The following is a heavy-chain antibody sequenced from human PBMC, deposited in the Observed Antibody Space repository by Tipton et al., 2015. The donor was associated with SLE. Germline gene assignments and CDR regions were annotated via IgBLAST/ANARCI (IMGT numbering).Heavy chain of an antibody. J-gene: IGHJ4*02. CDR1: GYTFTTNG. D-gene: IGHD2-21*02. CDR3: ARVCAGCDSPFDY. CDR2: IHTNTGNP. Sequence: QVQLVQSGSELKKSGASVKISCKASGYTFTTNGLNWVRQAPGQGLEWMGRIHTNTGNPTYAQGFTGRFVFSLDTSVSTAHLQIASLRPEDTAVYFCARVCAGCDSPFDYWGQGTLVTVSS. V-gene: IGHV7-4-1*01.